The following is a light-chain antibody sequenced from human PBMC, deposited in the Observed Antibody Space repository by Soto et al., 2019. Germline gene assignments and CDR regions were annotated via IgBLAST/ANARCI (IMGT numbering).Light chain of an antibody. Sequence: KPGQSPQLLIHEVSNRFSGVPDRFSGSGSGTDFTLKISRVEAEDVAVYYCQEYGRPWTFGQGTKVDIK. CDR3: QEYGRPWT. J-gene: IGKJ1*01. V-gene: IGKV2D-29*02. CDR2: EVS.